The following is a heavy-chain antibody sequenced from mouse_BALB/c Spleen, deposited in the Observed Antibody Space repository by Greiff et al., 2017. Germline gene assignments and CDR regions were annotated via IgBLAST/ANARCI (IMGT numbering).Heavy chain of an antibody. J-gene: IGHJ2*01. CDR1: GFTFSSFG. D-gene: IGHD1-1*02. V-gene: IGHV5-17*02. CDR2: ISSGSSTI. CDR3: ARYGGNYDFDY. Sequence: EVNLVESGGGLVQPGGSRKLSCAASGFTFSSFGMHWVRQAPEKGLEWVAYISSGSSTIYYADTVKGRFTISRDNPKNTLFLQMTSLRSEDTAMYYCARYGGNYDFDYWGQGTTLTVSS.